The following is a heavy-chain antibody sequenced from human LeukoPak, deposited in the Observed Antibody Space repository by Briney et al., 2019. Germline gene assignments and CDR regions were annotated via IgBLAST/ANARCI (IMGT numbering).Heavy chain of an antibody. Sequence: GRSLRLSCAASGFTFSSYGMHWVRQAPGKGLEWVAVISHDGSNKYYADSVKGRFTISRDNSKNTLYLQMNSLRAEDTAVYYCAKEVRRAYYGSGRRLDYWGQGTLVTVSS. CDR3: AKEVRRAYYGSGRRLDY. D-gene: IGHD3-10*01. V-gene: IGHV3-30*18. J-gene: IGHJ4*02. CDR1: GFTFSSYG. CDR2: ISHDGSNK.